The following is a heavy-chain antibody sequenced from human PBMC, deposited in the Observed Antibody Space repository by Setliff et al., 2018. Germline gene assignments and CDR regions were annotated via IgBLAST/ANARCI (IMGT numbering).Heavy chain of an antibody. V-gene: IGHV4-34*01. CDR1: GGSFSGYY. CDR2: INHSGST. D-gene: IGHD2-8*01. CDR3: ATTDIVLMVYAT. J-gene: IGHJ4*02. Sequence: SETLSLTCAVYGGSFSGYYWSWIRQPPGKGLEWIGEINHSGSTNYTPSLKSRVTISVDTSKNQFSLKLSSATAADTAVYYCATTDIVLMVYATWGQGTLVTVSS.